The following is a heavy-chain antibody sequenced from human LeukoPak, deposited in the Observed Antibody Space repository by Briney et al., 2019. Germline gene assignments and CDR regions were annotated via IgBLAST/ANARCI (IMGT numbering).Heavy chain of an antibody. CDR3: AKDPTHYRVWDYYETIGLSY. V-gene: IGHV3-30*02. Sequence: GGSLRLSCEASGFTFSNHGMHWVRQAPGKGPEWVAFMRHDGSIKYYVDSVKGRFTISRDNSKNTLYLQMNSLRAEDTAVYYCAKDPTHYRVWDYYETIGLSYWGQGTLVTVSS. J-gene: IGHJ4*02. D-gene: IGHD3-22*01. CDR1: GFTFSNHG. CDR2: MRHDGSIK.